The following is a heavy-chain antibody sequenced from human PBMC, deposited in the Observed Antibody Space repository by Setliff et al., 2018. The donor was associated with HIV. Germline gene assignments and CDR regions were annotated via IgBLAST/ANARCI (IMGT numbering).Heavy chain of an antibody. D-gene: IGHD4-4*01. J-gene: IGHJ6*03. CDR3: ARDAFDYTAYYYSYMDV. Sequence: GASVKVSCKASGYTFTNYYIHWVRQAPGQGLVWMGIINPSGGSTTYAQKFQGRVTMTRDTSTSTVYMELSSLRSEDTAVYYCARDAFDYTAYYYSYMDVWGKGTTVTVSS. CDR2: INPSGGST. CDR1: GYTFTNYY. V-gene: IGHV1-46*01.